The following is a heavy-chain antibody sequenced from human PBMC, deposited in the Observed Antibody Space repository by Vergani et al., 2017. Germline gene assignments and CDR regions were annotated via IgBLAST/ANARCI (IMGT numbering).Heavy chain of an antibody. J-gene: IGHJ4*02. CDR1: GFSFSSYA. V-gene: IGHV3-33*06. Sequence: QVHLVESGGGVVQPGRPLRLSCAASGFSFSSYAMHWVRQAPGKGLEWVAIIWYDGSNKNYADSVKGRFTISRDNSKNTLYLQMNSLRAEDTAVYFCAKAAHPLGYQLPYCDYWGQGTLVTVSS. CDR3: AKAAHPLGYQLPYCDY. D-gene: IGHD2-2*01. CDR2: IWYDGSNK.